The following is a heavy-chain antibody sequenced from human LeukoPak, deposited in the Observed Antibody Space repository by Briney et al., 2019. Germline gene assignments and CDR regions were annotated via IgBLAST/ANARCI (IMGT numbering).Heavy chain of an antibody. CDR3: ARDRDSGIYRGAFDY. D-gene: IGHD1-26*01. CDR1: GFTFRNYV. V-gene: IGHV3-48*01. J-gene: IGHJ4*02. Sequence: GGSLRLSCAASGFTFRNYVMNWVRQAPGKGLEWVSYVSDSSSTSTISYAASVKGRFTISRDNAKNSLYLQMNSLRVEDTAVYYCARDRDSGIYRGAFDYWGQGILVTVSS. CDR2: VSDSSSTSTI.